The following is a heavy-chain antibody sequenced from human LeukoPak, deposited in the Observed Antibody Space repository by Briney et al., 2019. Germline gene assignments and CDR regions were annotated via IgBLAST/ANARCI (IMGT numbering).Heavy chain of an antibody. J-gene: IGHJ4*02. CDR3: AKWQDSTYWGYFDY. Sequence: GGSLRLSCAASGFTFSSYGMSWVRQAPGKGLEWVSAISGSGGSTYYADSVKGRFTISRDNSKNTLYLQMNSLRAEDTALYYCAKWQDSTYWGYFDYWGQGTLVTVSS. CDR1: GFTFSSYG. V-gene: IGHV3-23*01. CDR2: ISGSGGST. D-gene: IGHD3-16*01.